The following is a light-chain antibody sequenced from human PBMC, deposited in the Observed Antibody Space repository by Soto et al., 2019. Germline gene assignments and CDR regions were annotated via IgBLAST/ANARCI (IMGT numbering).Light chain of an antibody. J-gene: IGLJ7*01. Sequence: QSALTQPASVSGSPXXSITISCTGTSSDVGGYNYVSWYQQHPGKAPKLIIYNFSNRPSGVSNRFSGSKSGNTASLTISGLQAEDEADYFCSSYTSSSTAVFGGGTQLTVL. V-gene: IGLV2-14*01. CDR1: SSDVGGYNY. CDR2: NFS. CDR3: SSYTSSSTAV.